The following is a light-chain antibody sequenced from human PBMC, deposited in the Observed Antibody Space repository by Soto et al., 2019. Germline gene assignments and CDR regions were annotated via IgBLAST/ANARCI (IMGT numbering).Light chain of an antibody. Sequence: DIQATQSPSSLSASVGDRVTITCRASESIRTYVNWYQQHPGKAPKLLIFGAANLQNGVPSRFGGSGSGTDFSISISGLQVEDFATYYCQQTHTAPYTFGQGTKVDIK. J-gene: IGKJ1*01. CDR3: QQTHTAPYT. V-gene: IGKV1-39*01. CDR1: ESIRTY. CDR2: GAA.